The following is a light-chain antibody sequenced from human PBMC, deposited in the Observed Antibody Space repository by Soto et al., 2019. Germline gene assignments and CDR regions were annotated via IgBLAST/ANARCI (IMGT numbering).Light chain of an antibody. V-gene: IGKV1-5*01. CDR2: DAS. CDR1: ESIATW. CDR3: HQYNSY. Sequence: DVHMTQSPSTLSASVGDRVTITCRASESIATWLAWYQQKPGQAPKLLIYDASRLESGVPSRFSGGGSGTEFTLTISXXXXEDFATYYCHQYNSYFGPGTKLEI. J-gene: IGKJ2*01.